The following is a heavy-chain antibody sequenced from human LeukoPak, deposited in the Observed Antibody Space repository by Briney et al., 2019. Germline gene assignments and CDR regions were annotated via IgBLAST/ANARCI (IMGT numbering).Heavy chain of an antibody. J-gene: IGHJ4*02. CDR2: ISGSGGST. CDR3: AKEGGTYDFWSGYYFSLDY. CDR1: GFTFDDYG. Sequence: GGSLRLSCAASGFTFDDYGMTWVRQAPGKGLEWVSAISGSGGSTYYADSVKGRFTISRDNSKNTLYLQMNSLRAEDTAVYYCAKEGGTYDFWSGYYFSLDYWGQGTLVTVSS. V-gene: IGHV3-23*01. D-gene: IGHD3-3*01.